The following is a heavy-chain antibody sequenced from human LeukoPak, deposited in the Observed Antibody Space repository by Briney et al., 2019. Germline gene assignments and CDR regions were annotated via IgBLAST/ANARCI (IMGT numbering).Heavy chain of an antibody. CDR2: IYSGGST. J-gene: IGHJ5*02. CDR1: GFTVSSNY. V-gene: IGHV3-53*01. Sequence: GGSLRLSCAASGFTVSSNYMSWVRLAPGKGLEWVSVIYSGGSTYYADSVKGRFTISRDNARNTLYLQMNSLRAEDTAVYYCARWYYYETSGLYYGSFDNWGQGTLVTVSS. D-gene: IGHD3-22*01. CDR3: ARWYYYETSGLYYGSFDN.